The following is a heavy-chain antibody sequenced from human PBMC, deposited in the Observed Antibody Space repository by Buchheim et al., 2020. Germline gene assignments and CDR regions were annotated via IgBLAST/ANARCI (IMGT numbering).Heavy chain of an antibody. Sequence: EVHLVASGGGLVQPGGSLRLSCAASGFTFSSYWMTWVRQSPGKGLEWVANIKQDGTEKNYVDSVKGRFTISRDNTKNSLYLQLNSLRAEDTAVFYCARTPGRESGGWGYGSGSKALHMDVWGQGTT. V-gene: IGHV3-7*01. CDR1: GFTFSSYW. D-gene: IGHD3-10*01. CDR2: IKQDGTEK. CDR3: ARTPGRESGGWGYGSGSKALHMDV. J-gene: IGHJ6*02.